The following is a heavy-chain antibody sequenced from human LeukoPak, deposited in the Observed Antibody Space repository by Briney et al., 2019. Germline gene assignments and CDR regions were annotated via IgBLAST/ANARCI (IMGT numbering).Heavy chain of an antibody. D-gene: IGHD5/OR15-5a*01. J-gene: IGHJ5*02. V-gene: IGHV4-31*03. Sequence: SETLSLTCTVSGGSISSGGYYWNWIRQHPGKGLEWIGYIYYSGSTNYNPSLKSRVIISVDTSKNQFSLKLSSVTAADTAVYYCAIGGSTLQNWFDPGGQGTLVRVFS. CDR2: IYYSGST. CDR3: AIGGSTLQNWFDP. CDR1: GGSISSGGYY.